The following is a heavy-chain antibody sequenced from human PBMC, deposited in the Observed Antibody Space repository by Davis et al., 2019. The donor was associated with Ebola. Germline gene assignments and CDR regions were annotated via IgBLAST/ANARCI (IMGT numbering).Heavy chain of an antibody. V-gene: IGHV1-8*02. CDR1: GYTFTYRY. CDR3: ARDSSGVVGANDFDY. D-gene: IGHD1-26*01. CDR2: MNPNSGNT. Sequence: ASVKVSCKASGYTFTYRYLHWVRQAPGQALEWMGWMNPNSGNTGYAQKFQGRVTMTRNTSINTAYMELSSLRSEDTAVYFCARDSSGVVGANDFDYWGQGSLVTVSS. J-gene: IGHJ4*02.